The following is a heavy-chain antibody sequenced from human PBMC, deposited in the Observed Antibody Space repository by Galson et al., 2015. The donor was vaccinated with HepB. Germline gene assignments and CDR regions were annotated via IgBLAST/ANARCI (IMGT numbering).Heavy chain of an antibody. CDR2: INAGNGNT. V-gene: IGHV1-3*01. CDR3: ARDGVFPPKEQWLVNPLDY. CDR1: GYTFTSYA. J-gene: IGHJ4*02. Sequence: SVKVSCKASGYTFTSYAMHWVRQAPGQRLEWMGWINAGNGNTKYSQKFQGRVTITRDTSASTAYMELSSLRSEDTAVYYCARDGVFPPKEQWLVNPLDYWGQGTLVTVSS. D-gene: IGHD6-19*01.